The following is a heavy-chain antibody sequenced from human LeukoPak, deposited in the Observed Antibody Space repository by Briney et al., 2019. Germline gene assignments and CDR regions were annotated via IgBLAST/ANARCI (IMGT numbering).Heavy chain of an antibody. Sequence: PSETLSLTCTASGVSISTYIWSWIRQTAGKGLEWIGRISDSGSTRYNASLKSRLTISVDTTKKQFFLKQIYVTAADAAAYYCARGMAVGYDYNWFDSWGPGTLVTVSS. CDR3: ARGMAVGYDYNWFDS. V-gene: IGHV4-4*07. CDR2: ISDSGST. D-gene: IGHD5-12*01. J-gene: IGHJ5*01. CDR1: GVSISTYI.